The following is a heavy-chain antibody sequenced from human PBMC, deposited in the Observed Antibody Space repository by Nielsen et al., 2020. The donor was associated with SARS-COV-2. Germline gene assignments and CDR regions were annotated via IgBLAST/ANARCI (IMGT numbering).Heavy chain of an antibody. D-gene: IGHD1-26*01. CDR3: ARDASGMELLKDYFDY. CDR1: GYTFTSYA. Sequence: ASVKVSCKASGYTFTSYAMHWVRQAPGQRLEWMGWINAGNGNTKYSQKFQGRVTITRDTSASTAYMELRSLRSDDTAVYYCARDASGMELLKDYFDYWGQGTLVTVSS. V-gene: IGHV1-3*01. CDR2: INAGNGNT. J-gene: IGHJ4*02.